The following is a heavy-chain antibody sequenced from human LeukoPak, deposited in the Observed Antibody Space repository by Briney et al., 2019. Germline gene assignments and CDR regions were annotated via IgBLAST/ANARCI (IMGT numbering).Heavy chain of an antibody. CDR3: ARSSASYHFDMDV. CDR2: IDPRDSDT. CDR1: GYSFTSHW. D-gene: IGHD3-10*01. Sequence: GESLKISCKGSGYSFTSHWIGWVRQMPGKGLEWLGIIDPRDSDTRYSPSFQGQVTISADKSISTAYLQWSSLKASDTAMYYCARSSASYHFDMDVWGKGTTVIVSS. V-gene: IGHV5-51*01. J-gene: IGHJ6*03.